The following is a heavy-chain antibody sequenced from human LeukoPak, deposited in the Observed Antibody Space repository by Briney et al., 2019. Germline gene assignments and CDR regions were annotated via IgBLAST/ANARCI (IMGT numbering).Heavy chain of an antibody. CDR3: TRDKTRFLEYDI. Sequence: GGSLRLSCTASGFTFGDHPMIWMRQAPGKGLEWVSFIRTKTYGGTTNYAASVKGRFTISRDDSKGIAYLQMNSLKTGDTAMYYCTRDKTRFLEYDIWGQGTMVTVSS. CDR1: GFTFGDHP. D-gene: IGHD3-3*01. V-gene: IGHV3-49*03. CDR2: IRTKTYGGTT. J-gene: IGHJ3*02.